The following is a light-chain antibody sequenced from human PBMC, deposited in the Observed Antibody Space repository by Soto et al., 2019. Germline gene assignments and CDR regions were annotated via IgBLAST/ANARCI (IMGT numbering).Light chain of an antibody. J-gene: IGKJ5*01. CDR1: QTVSSN. Sequence: EIILTQSPDTLSLSPGERATLSCRASQTVSSNYLACCQQRPVQAPILLIYGASTRATGIPARFSGSGSGTEFTLIISSLQSEDFAVYYCQQYNNWPMITFGQGTRVEIK. V-gene: IGKV3-15*01. CDR2: GAS. CDR3: QQYNNWPMIT.